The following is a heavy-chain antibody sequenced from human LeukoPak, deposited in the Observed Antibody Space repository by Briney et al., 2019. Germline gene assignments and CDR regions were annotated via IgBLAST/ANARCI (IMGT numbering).Heavy chain of an antibody. CDR2: INHSGGST. V-gene: IGHV1-46*01. CDR1: GYTFTSYY. Sequence: ASVKVSCKASGYTFTSYYMHWARQAPGQGLEWMGVINHSGGSTSYAQKFQGRVTMTRDTSTSTVYMELSSLRSEDTAVYYCAREMTMVTTPIDYDAFDIWGQGTMVTVSS. CDR3: AREMTMVTTPIDYDAFDI. D-gene: IGHD4-17*01. J-gene: IGHJ3*02.